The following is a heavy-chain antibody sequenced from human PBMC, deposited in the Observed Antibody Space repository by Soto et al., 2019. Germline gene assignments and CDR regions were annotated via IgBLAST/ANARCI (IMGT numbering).Heavy chain of an antibody. CDR1: RGGIRSYS. J-gene: IGHJ4*02. V-gene: IGHV1-69*06. Sequence: CKACRGGIRSYSISWVRQATGQGLEWMGGIIPIFGTANYAQKFRGRVTITADKSTSTAYMELSSLRSEDTAVYYCARDPGHYDRSRSVDYWGQGTLVTVPS. D-gene: IGHD3-22*01. CDR2: IIPIFGTA. CDR3: ARDPGHYDRSRSVDY.